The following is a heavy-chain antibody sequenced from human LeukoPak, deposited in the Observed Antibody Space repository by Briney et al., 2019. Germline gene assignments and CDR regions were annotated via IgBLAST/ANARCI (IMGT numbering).Heavy chain of an antibody. V-gene: IGHV1-18*01. CDR3: ARDSGITMIVVAPDY. D-gene: IGHD3-22*01. CDR1: GYTFTSYG. CDR2: ISAYNGNT. Sequence: ASVKASCKASGYTFTSYGISWVRQAPGQGLEWMGWISAYNGNTNYAQKLQGRVTMTTDTSTSTAYMELRSLRSDDTAVYYCARDSGITMIVVAPDYWGQGTLVTVSS. J-gene: IGHJ4*02.